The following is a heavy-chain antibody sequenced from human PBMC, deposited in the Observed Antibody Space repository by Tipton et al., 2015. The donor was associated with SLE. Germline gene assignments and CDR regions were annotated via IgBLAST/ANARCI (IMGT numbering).Heavy chain of an antibody. CDR1: GGSFSFYY. CDR3: ARAFTTFNDDVDAFDF. CDR2: IYSTGST. V-gene: IGHV4-4*07. J-gene: IGHJ3*01. Sequence: TLSLTCSVSGGSFSFYYWNWFRQPAGKGLEWIGRIYSTGSTNYNPSLKSRITMSIDTFKNQFSLNLRSVTAADTAVYYCARAFTTFNDDVDAFDFWGRGTMVTVSS. D-gene: IGHD2/OR15-2a*01.